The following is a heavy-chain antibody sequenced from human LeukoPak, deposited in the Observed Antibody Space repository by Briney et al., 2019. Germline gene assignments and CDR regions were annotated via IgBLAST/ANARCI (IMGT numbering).Heavy chain of an antibody. D-gene: IGHD3-22*01. CDR3: AKDQSPYYYDSSGPRGDAFDI. CDR2: ISWNSGSI. J-gene: IGHJ3*02. Sequence: PGRSLRLSCAASGFTFDDYAMHWVRQAPGKGLEWVSGISWNSGSIGYADSVKGRFTISRDNAKNSLYLQMNSLRAEDTALYYCAKDQSPYYYDSSGPRGDAFDIWGQGTMVTVSS. V-gene: IGHV3-9*01. CDR1: GFTFDDYA.